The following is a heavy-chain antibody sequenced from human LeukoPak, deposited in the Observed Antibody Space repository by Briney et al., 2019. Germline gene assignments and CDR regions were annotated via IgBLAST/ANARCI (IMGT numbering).Heavy chain of an antibody. V-gene: IGHV3-33*01. CDR3: ARRDTSGWLPDY. D-gene: IGHD6-19*01. CDR1: GLTFSSYG. Sequence: PGGSLRLSCTASGLTFSSYGMHWVRQAPGKGLEWVALIWYDGSNKYYADSVKGRFTISRDNSKDTLYLQMNSLRAEDTAVYYCARRDTSGWLPDYWGQGTLVTVSS. CDR2: IWYDGSNK. J-gene: IGHJ4*02.